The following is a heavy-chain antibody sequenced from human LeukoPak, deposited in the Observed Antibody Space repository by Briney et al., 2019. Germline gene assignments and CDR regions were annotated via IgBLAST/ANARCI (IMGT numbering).Heavy chain of an antibody. CDR2: IIPIFGTA. Sequence: SVKVSCKASGGTFSSYAISWVRQAPGQGLEWMGRIIPIFGTANYAQKFQGRVTITTDESTSTAYMELSSLRSEDTAVYYCARCGEPSYDILTGYSRFDYWGQGTLVTVSS. J-gene: IGHJ4*02. CDR1: GGTFSSYA. D-gene: IGHD3-9*01. CDR3: ARCGEPSYDILTGYSRFDY. V-gene: IGHV1-69*05.